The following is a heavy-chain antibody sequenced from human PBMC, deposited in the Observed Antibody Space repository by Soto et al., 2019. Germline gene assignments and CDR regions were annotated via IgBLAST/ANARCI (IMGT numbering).Heavy chain of an antibody. J-gene: IGHJ4*02. CDR2: ISTTGGST. V-gene: IGHV3-23*01. CDR3: ARPDGATYNFRY. Sequence: DVQLLESGGRLVQPGGSLRLSCAASGFTFNAYSLSWVRQAPGKGLEWVSAISTTGGSTYYADSVKGRFTISRDNSQYTLSLQMNSLRAEDTAVYYCARPDGATYNFRYWGQGTLVTVSS. D-gene: IGHD1-1*01. CDR1: GFTFNAYS.